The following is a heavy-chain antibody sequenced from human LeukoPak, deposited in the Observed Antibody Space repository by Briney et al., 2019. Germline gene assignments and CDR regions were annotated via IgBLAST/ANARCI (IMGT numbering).Heavy chain of an antibody. D-gene: IGHD1-26*01. CDR3: ARGGPSGSYSYYYYYGMDV. Sequence: SETLSLTCAVYGGSFSGYYWSWIRQPPGKGLEWIGEINHSGSTNYNPSLKSRVTISVDTSKNQFSLKLSSVTAADTAVYYCARGGPSGSYSYYYYYGMDVWGQGTTVTVSS. V-gene: IGHV4-34*01. CDR2: INHSGST. J-gene: IGHJ6*02. CDR1: GGSFSGYY.